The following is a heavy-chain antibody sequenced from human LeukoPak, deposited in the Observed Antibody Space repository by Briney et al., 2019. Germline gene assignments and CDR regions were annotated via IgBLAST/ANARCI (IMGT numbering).Heavy chain of an antibody. V-gene: IGHV4-39*07. D-gene: IGHD6-13*01. CDR3: ARESGGSSSWYFRYYYYYMDV. CDR1: GGSISSSSYY. CDR2: IYYSGST. J-gene: IGHJ6*03. Sequence: SETLSLTCTVSGGSISSSSYYWGWIRQPPGKGLEWIGSIYYSGSTYYNPSLKSRVTISVDTSKNQFSLKLSSVTAADTAVYYCARESGGSSSWYFRYYYYYMDVWGKGTTVTVSS.